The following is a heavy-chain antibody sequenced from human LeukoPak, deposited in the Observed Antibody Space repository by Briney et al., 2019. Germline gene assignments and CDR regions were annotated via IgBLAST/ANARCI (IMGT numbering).Heavy chain of an antibody. J-gene: IGHJ4*02. CDR3: ARGYYDSSGTTGSYFDY. CDR2: IYYSGST. Sequence: SETLSLTCTVSGGSISSSSYYWGWIRQPPGKGLEWIGSIYYSGSTYYNPSLKSRVTISVDTSKNQFSLKLSSVTAADTAVYYCARGYYDSSGTTGSYFDYWGQGTLVTVSS. CDR1: GGSISSSSYY. D-gene: IGHD3-22*01. V-gene: IGHV4-39*07.